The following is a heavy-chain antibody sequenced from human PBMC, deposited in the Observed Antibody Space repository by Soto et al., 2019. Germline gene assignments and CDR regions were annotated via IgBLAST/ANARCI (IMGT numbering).Heavy chain of an antibody. D-gene: IGHD2-8*01. CDR2: ISGSGGST. J-gene: IGHJ1*01. CDR1: GFTFSSYA. Sequence: GGSLRLSCAASGFTFSSYAMSWVRQAPGKGLEWVSAISGSGGSTYYADSVKGRFTISRDNSKNTLYLQMNSLRAEDTAVYYYAKDSPDCTNGVCYRTFQHWGQGTLVTVSS. CDR3: AKDSPDCTNGVCYRTFQH. V-gene: IGHV3-23*01.